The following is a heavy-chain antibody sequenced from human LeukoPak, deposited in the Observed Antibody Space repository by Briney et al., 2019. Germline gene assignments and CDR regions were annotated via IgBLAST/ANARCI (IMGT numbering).Heavy chain of an antibody. CDR1: GFTFSTYG. V-gene: IGHV3-30*03. CDR3: ARELYRGLGNWFDP. CDR2: ISYDGSNK. D-gene: IGHD3-10*01. Sequence: PGGSLRLSCAASGFTFSTYGMHWVRQAPGKGLEWVAVISYDGSNKYYADSVKGRFTISRDNSKNSLYLQMNGLRAEDTAVYYCARELYRGLGNWFDPWGQGTLVTVSS. J-gene: IGHJ5*02.